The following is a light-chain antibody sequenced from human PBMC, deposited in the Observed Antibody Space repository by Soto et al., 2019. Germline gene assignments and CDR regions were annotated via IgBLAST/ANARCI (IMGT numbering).Light chain of an antibody. CDR1: QGISTY. Sequence: DIHLTQSPSFLSASVGDRVTITCRACQGISTYLAWYQQKPGKATNLLIYAASSLQSGVPSRFTGSGSGTELTLTIISLQPEDVASYYSQQLSSYPRTFGPGTKVDVK. V-gene: IGKV1-9*01. CDR3: QQLSSYPRT. J-gene: IGKJ3*01. CDR2: AAS.